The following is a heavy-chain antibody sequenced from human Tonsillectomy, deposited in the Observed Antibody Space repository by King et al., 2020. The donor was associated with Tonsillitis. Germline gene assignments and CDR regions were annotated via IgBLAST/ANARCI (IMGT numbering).Heavy chain of an antibody. D-gene: IGHD6-19*01. CDR3: ARTYSSGWYPDY. CDR1: GFTFSDYY. Sequence: VQLVESGGGLVKPGGSLRLSCAVSGFTFSDYYMSGIRQATGKGLEWVSYIRSSGSIIYYADSVRGRFTISRDNAKNSLFLQMNSLRAEDTAVYYCARTYSSGWYPDYWGQGTLVTVSS. CDR2: IRSSGSII. J-gene: IGHJ4*02. V-gene: IGHV3-11*01.